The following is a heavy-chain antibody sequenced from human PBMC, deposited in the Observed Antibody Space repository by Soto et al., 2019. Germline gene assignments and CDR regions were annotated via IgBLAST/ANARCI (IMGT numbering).Heavy chain of an antibody. Sequence: SETLSLTCSVSGASISRYYWGLIRQPPGKGLEWIGYIYYSGSTNYNPSLKSRVTISIDTSKSQFSLNLNSVTAADTAVYYCAADSGGSMYYFDYWGQGMLVTVSS. CDR3: AADSGGSMYYFDY. CDR1: GASISRYY. V-gene: IGHV4-59*01. D-gene: IGHD3-22*01. CDR2: IYYSGST. J-gene: IGHJ4*02.